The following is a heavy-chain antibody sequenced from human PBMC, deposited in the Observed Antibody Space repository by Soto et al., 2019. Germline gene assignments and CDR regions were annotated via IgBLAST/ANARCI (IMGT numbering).Heavy chain of an antibody. CDR2: MYYTGRS. CDR1: GGSISIGGFY. V-gene: IGHV4-31*03. Sequence: QVQLQGSGPGLVKPSQTLSLTCSISGGSISIGGFYWSWIRQHPGRGLEWIGYMYYTGRSFYNPSLKSRVNISVDTSQNQFSLKLTSVTAADTAVYYCARGRYHRGYFDYWGQGSLVTVSS. D-gene: IGHD2-2*01. CDR3: ARGRYHRGYFDY. J-gene: IGHJ4*02.